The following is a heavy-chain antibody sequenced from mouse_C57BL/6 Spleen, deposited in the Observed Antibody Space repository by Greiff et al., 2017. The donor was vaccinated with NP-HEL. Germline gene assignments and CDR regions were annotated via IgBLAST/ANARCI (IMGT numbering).Heavy chain of an antibody. V-gene: IGHV5-4*01. D-gene: IGHD2-3*01. CDR3: ARDDGYYDAMDY. CDR2: ISDGGSYT. Sequence: EVKLMESGGGLVKPGGSLKLSCAASGFTFSSYAMSRVRQTPEKRLEWVATISDGGSYTYYPDNVKGRFTISRDNAKNNLYLQMSHLKSEDTAMYYCARDDGYYDAMDYWGQGTSVTVSS. J-gene: IGHJ4*01. CDR1: GFTFSSYA.